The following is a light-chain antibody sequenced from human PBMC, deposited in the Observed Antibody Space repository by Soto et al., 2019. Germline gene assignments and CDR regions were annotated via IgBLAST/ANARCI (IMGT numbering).Light chain of an antibody. CDR2: AAS. J-gene: IGKJ1*01. Sequence: DIQMTQSPSSLSASVGDRVTLTCRASQSITSSLNWYKQKPGKAPELLIYAASSLQSGVPSRFSGSGTGTDFTLTISSLQPDDFATYYCQQSYTTPWTFGRGTEVEIQ. CDR1: QSITSS. CDR3: QQSYTTPWT. V-gene: IGKV1-39*01.